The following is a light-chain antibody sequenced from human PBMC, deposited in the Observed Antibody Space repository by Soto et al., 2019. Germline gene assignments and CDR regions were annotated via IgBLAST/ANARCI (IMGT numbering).Light chain of an antibody. CDR1: SSDVGTYNY. CDR3: SSYTTRSTLWVV. J-gene: IGLJ3*02. Sequence: QSALTQPASVSGSPGQSITISCTGTSSDVGTYNYVSWYQQHPGKAPKLIIFEVSDRPSGVSNRFSGSKSGNTASLTISGLQADDEADYYCSSYTTRSTLWVVFGGGTKLTVL. CDR2: EVS. V-gene: IGLV2-14*01.